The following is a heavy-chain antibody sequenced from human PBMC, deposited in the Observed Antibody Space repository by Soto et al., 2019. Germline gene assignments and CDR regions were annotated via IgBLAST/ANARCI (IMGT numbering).Heavy chain of an antibody. D-gene: IGHD6-19*01. CDR2: IIPLFGTA. J-gene: IGHJ4*02. CDR3: ARPKGSYSSGYYYFDY. CDR1: GGTFSTYA. V-gene: IGHV1-69*01. Sequence: QVQLVQSGAEVKQPGSSVKVSCKTSGGTFSTYAIYWVRQAPGQGLEWMGAIIPLFGTADYGQKFQGRVTITADESTSTASMELSSLRSEDTAVYYCARPKGSYSSGYYYFDYWGQGTLVTVSS.